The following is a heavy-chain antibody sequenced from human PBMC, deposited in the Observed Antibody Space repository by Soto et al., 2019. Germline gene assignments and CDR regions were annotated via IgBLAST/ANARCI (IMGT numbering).Heavy chain of an antibody. CDR3: ARDMYYYDSSGYPPTFDY. Sequence: PSETLSLTCTVSGASIRSTYWSWTRQPAGKGLEWIGRIYTSGSTNYNPSLKSRVTMSVDTSKNQSSLKLSSVTAADTAVYYCARDMYYYDSSGYPPTFDYWGQGTLVTVSS. CDR1: GASIRSTY. D-gene: IGHD3-22*01. CDR2: IYTSGST. J-gene: IGHJ4*02. V-gene: IGHV4-4*07.